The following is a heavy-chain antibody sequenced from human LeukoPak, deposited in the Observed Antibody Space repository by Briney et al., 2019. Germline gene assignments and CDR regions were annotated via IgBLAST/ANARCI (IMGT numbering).Heavy chain of an antibody. J-gene: IGHJ4*02. Sequence: PGGSLRLSCAASGFTFRDFAMNWVRQAPGKGLEWVSIISRSGEISYHANSVTDRFTISRDNSKNTLYLQMNSLRAEDTAVYYCAREYSSSWYTLPYFDYWGQGTLVTVSS. CDR2: ISRSGEIS. CDR1: GFTFRDFA. D-gene: IGHD6-13*01. CDR3: AREYSSSWYTLPYFDY. V-gene: IGHV3-23*01.